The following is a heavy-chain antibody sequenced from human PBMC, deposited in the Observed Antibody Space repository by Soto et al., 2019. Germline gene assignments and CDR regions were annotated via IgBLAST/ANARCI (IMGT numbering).Heavy chain of an antibody. D-gene: IGHD1-1*01. J-gene: IGHJ6*02. Sequence: QVQLVQSGAEVKKPGASVKVSCKASGYTFTSYDINWVRQATGQGLEWMGWMNANSGNTGYAQKFQGSVTMTRNTSISTAYMELSSLRSEDKAVYYCARERTGTTSMDVWGQGTTVTVSS. CDR1: GYTFTSYD. V-gene: IGHV1-8*01. CDR3: ARERTGTTSMDV. CDR2: MNANSGNT.